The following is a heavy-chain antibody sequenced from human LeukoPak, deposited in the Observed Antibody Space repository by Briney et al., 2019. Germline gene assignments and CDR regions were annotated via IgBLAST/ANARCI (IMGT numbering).Heavy chain of an antibody. CDR2: ISAYIGNT. V-gene: IGHV1-18*01. J-gene: IGHJ4*02. CDR3: ARDFLSYYYGSGSYYNDY. CDR1: GGTFSSYA. Sequence: ASVKVSCKASGGTFSSYAISWVRQAPGQGLEWMGGISAYIGNTNYAQKLQGRVTMTTDTSTSTAYMELRSLRSDDTAVYYCARDFLSYYYGSGSYYNDYWGQGTLVTVSS. D-gene: IGHD3-10*01.